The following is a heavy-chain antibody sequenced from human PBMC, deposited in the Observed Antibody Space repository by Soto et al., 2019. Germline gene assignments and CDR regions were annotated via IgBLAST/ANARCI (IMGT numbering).Heavy chain of an antibody. D-gene: IGHD6-6*01. V-gene: IGHV4-61*01. CDR3: ATLGTRRVGYYYGMDV. J-gene: IGHJ6*02. Sequence: KTSETLSLTCTVSGGSVSSGSYYWSWIRQPPGKGLEWIGYIYYSGSTNYNPSLKSRVTISVDTSKNQFSLKLSSVTAADTAVYYCATLGTRRVGYYYGMDVWGQGXTVTVYS. CDR1: GGSVSSGSYY. CDR2: IYYSGST.